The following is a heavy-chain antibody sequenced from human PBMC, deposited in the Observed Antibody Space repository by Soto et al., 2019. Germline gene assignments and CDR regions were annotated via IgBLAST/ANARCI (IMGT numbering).Heavy chain of an antibody. V-gene: IGHV4-39*01. CDR1: GGSISSSSYY. CDR3: ARLYVFPPPAGNWFDP. Sequence: QLQLQESGPGLVKPSETLSLTCTVSGGSISSSSYYWGWIRQPPGKGLEWIGSIYYSGSTYYNPSLKSRVTISVDTSKNQFSLKLSSVTAADTAVYYCARLYVFPPPAGNWFDPWGQGTLVTVSS. CDR2: IYYSGST. D-gene: IGHD3-16*01. J-gene: IGHJ5*02.